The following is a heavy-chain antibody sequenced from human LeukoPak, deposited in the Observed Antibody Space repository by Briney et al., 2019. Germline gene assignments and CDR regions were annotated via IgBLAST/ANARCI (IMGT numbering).Heavy chain of an antibody. Sequence: SETLSLTCAVYGGSFSGYYWSWIRQPPGKGLGWIGEINYSGSTNYNPSLKSRVTISVDTSKNQFSLKLSSVTAADTAVYYCAGEALGSTSCLGYWGQGTLVTVSS. D-gene: IGHD2-2*01. J-gene: IGHJ4*02. CDR3: AGEALGSTSCLGY. CDR2: INYSGST. CDR1: GGSFSGYY. V-gene: IGHV4-34*01.